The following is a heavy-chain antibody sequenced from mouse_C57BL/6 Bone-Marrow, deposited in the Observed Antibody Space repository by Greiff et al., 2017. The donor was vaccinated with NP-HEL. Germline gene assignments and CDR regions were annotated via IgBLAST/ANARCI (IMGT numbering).Heavy chain of an antibody. V-gene: IGHV5-4*01. CDR3: ARDYYAPFAY. CDR2: ISDGGSYT. CDR1: GFTFSSYA. D-gene: IGHD1-1*01. Sequence: EVKLVESGGGLVKPGGSLKLSCAASGFTFSSYAMSWVRQTPEKRLEWVATISDGGSYTYYPDNVKGRFTISRDNAKNNLYLQMSHLKSEDTAMYYCARDYYAPFAYWGQGTLVTVSA. J-gene: IGHJ3*01.